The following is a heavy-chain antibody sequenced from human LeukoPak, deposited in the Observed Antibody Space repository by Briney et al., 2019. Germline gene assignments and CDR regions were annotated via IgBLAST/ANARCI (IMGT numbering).Heavy chain of an antibody. CDR2: IYSGGST. Sequence: GGSLRLSCAASGFTVSSNYMSWVRQAPGKGLEWVSVIYSGGSTYYADSVKGRFTISRDNSKNTLYLQMNSLRAEDTAVYYCARDQKGIDAFDIWGQGTMVTVSS. CDR3: ARDQKGIDAFDI. CDR1: GFTVSSNY. V-gene: IGHV3-53*01. J-gene: IGHJ3*02.